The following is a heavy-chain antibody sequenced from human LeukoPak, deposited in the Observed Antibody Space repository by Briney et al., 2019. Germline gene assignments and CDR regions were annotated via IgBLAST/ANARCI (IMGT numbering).Heavy chain of an antibody. V-gene: IGHV4-59*01. CDR1: GGSICSYY. J-gene: IGHJ5*02. CDR3: ARDLLRGSYFGWFDP. D-gene: IGHD1-26*01. Sequence: SETLSLTXTVSGGSICSYYWSWIRQPPGKGLEWIGYIYYSGSTNYSPSLKSRVTISVDTSKNQFSLKLSSVTAADTAVYYCARDLLRGSYFGWFDPWGQGTLVTVSS. CDR2: IYYSGST.